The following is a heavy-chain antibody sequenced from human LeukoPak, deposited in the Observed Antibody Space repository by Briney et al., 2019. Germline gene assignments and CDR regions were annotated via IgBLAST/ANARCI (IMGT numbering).Heavy chain of an antibody. V-gene: IGHV3-15*01. CDR2: IKDRTDGGTT. J-gene: IGHJ4*02. Sequence: KAGGSLRLSCSASGFSVTNGWMSWVRQAPGKGLEWVGRIKDRTDGGTTAYAAPVKGRFTISREDSKSTVYLEMNSLKTEDTAVYFCTTATVVWGVSAYWGQGTLVTVSS. CDR1: GFSVTNGW. D-gene: IGHD3-10*01. CDR3: TTATVVWGVSAY.